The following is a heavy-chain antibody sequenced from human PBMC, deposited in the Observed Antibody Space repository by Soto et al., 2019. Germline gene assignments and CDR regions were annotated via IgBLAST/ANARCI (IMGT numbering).Heavy chain of an antibody. CDR2: IIPILGVV. CDR3: ARVTTNYYYYYMDA. Sequence: QVQLVQSGAEVKKPGSSVKVSCKASGGTFGSHTISWVRQAPGQGLEWMGRIIPILGVVKSAQKFQGRVTITADKSTRTAYMELTRLRSDDTAVYYCARVTTNYYYYYMDAWGKGTPVTVSS. J-gene: IGHJ6*03. D-gene: IGHD1-1*01. V-gene: IGHV1-69*02. CDR1: GGTFGSHT.